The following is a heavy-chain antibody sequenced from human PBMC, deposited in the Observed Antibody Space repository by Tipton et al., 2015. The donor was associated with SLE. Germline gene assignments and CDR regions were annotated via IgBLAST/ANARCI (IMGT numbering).Heavy chain of an antibody. V-gene: IGHV4-61*08. CDR2: IYYSGST. D-gene: IGHD3-10*01. Sequence: TLSLTCTVSGGSMTSSDYYWSWIRQPPGKGLEWIGYIYYSGSTNYNPSLKSRVTISVDTSKNEFSLKLSSVTAADTAVYYCARSSATGFYYMDVWGKGTTVTVSS. CDR1: GGSMTSSDYY. CDR3: ARSSATGFYYMDV. J-gene: IGHJ6*03.